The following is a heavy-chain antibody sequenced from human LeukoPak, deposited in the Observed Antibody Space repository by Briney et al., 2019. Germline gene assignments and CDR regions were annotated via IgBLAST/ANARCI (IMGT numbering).Heavy chain of an antibody. D-gene: IGHD6-19*01. CDR1: GGSISSDDHY. CDR3: ARVKGYSSGWNYYFDY. V-gene: IGHV4-30-4*01. J-gene: IGHJ4*02. Sequence: SETLSLTCIVSGGSISSDDHYWNWIRQSPGKGLEWIGYIFYSGTTYYNPSLGSRVTMSVDTSKNHFSLELQSVTAADTAVYYCARVKGYSSGWNYYFDYWGQGTLVTVSS. CDR2: IFYSGTT.